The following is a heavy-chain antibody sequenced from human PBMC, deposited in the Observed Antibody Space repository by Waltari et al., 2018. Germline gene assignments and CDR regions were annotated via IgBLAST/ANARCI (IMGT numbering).Heavy chain of an antibody. CDR2: INPNSGGT. Sequence: QVQLVQSGAEVKKPGASVKVSCKASGYTFTGYYMHWVRQAPGQGLEWMGWINPNSGGTNYAQKFQGRVTITRDTSISTAYMELSRLKSDDTAVYYCARMRYCSGGSCFNWFDPWGQGTLVTVSS. CDR3: ARMRYCSGGSCFNWFDP. V-gene: IGHV1-2*02. D-gene: IGHD2-15*01. J-gene: IGHJ5*02. CDR1: GYTFTGYY.